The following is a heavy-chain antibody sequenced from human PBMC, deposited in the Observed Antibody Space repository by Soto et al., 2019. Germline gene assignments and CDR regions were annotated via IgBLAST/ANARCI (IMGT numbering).Heavy chain of an antibody. CDR2: IDYNGVT. CDR3: GKVLVGATGHTDSDS. D-gene: IGHD2-15*01. Sequence: TVSGGSIYRSGYYWGWIRQPPGRGLEWIGNIDYNGVTYSNPSLKSRVTISRDTSKNQFSLKLTSVTAADTALYYCGKVLVGATGHTDSDSWGPGTLVTVSS. V-gene: IGHV4-39*01. CDR1: GGSIYRSGYY. J-gene: IGHJ4*02.